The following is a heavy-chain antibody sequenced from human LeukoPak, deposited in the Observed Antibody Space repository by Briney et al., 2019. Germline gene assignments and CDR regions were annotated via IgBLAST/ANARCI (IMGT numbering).Heavy chain of an antibody. CDR1: GGSISSGGYS. J-gene: IGHJ4*02. CDR2: IYYSGST. CDR3: ARTSTSCLLDY. Sequence: SETLSLTCTVSGGSISSGGYSWSWIRQHPGKGPVWIGYIYYSGSTYYNPSLKSRVTISVDTSKNQFSLKLSSVTAADTAVYYCARTSTSCLLDYWGQGTLVTVSS. V-gene: IGHV4-31*03. D-gene: IGHD2-2*01.